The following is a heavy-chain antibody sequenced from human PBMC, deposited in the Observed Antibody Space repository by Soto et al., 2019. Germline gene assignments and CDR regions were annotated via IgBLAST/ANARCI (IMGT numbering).Heavy chain of an antibody. CDR2: ISGSGGNT. V-gene: IGHV3-23*01. D-gene: IGHD5-18*01. J-gene: IGHJ6*02. CDR1: GFTFSSYA. Sequence: QPGGSLRLSCAASGFTFSSYAMSWVRQAPGKGLEWVSAISGSGGNTYYADSVKGRFTISRDNSKNTLYLQMNSLRAEDTAVYYCANRDTSMVTRYYYGMDVWGQGTTVTVSS. CDR3: ANRDTSMVTRYYYGMDV.